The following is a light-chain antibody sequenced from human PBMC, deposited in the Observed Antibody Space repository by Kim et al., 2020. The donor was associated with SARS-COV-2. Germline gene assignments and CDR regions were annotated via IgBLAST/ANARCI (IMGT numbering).Light chain of an antibody. J-gene: IGKJ2*01. Sequence: SLSPGERATLSGMASQSVSSSYVAWYQQKPGQAPRLLIYGASSRATGIPDRFSGSGSGTDFTLTISRLEPEDFAVYYCQQYGSSYTFGQGTKLEI. CDR1: QSVSSSY. CDR3: QQYGSSYT. CDR2: GAS. V-gene: IGKV3-20*01.